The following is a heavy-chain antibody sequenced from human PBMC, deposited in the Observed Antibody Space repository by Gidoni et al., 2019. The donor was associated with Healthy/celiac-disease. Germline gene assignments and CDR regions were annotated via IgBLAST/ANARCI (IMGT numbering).Heavy chain of an antibody. D-gene: IGHD3-3*01. CDR2: IYYSGST. CDR3: AREGGSYYDFWSGSANRWFDP. Sequence: QVQLQESGPGLVKPSETLSLTCTVSGGSVSSGSYYWSWIRQPPGKGLEWIGYIYYSGSTNYNPSLKSRVTISVDTSKNQFSLKLSSVTAADTAVYYCAREGGSYYDFWSGSANRWFDPWGQGTLVTVSS. CDR1: GGSVSSGSYY. J-gene: IGHJ5*02. V-gene: IGHV4-61*01.